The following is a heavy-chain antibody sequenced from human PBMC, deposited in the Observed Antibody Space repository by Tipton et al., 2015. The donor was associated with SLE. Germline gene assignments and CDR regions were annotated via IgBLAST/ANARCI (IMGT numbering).Heavy chain of an antibody. CDR1: GGSISSGSYY. CDR2: IYTSGST. V-gene: IGHV4-61*09. J-gene: IGHJ2*01. CDR3: ASGSFFDL. Sequence: LRLSCTVSGGSISSGSYYWTWIRQPAGKGLEWIGHIYTSGSTNYNPSLKSRVTMSVDTSKNQFSLKLSSVTAADTAVYYCASGSFFDLWGRGTLVTVSS.